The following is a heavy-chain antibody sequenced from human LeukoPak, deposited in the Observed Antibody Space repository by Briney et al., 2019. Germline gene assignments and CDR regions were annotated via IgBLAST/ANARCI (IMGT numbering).Heavy chain of an antibody. CDR2: IYHSGNT. D-gene: IGHD2-15*01. Sequence: SETLSLTCAVSGDSVSSSYWWSWVRQPPGKGLEWIGEIYHSGNTNFNPSLKSRVTISVDTSKNQFSLKLSSVTAADTAVYYCAAQSGYYSGGWFDPWGQGTLVTVSS. CDR3: AAQSGYYSGGWFDP. J-gene: IGHJ5*02. V-gene: IGHV4-4*02. CDR1: GDSVSSSYW.